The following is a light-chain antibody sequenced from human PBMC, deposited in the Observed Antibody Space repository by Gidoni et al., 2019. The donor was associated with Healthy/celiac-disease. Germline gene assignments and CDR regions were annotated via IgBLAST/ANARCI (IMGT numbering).Light chain of an antibody. V-gene: IGKV3-20*01. Sequence: AFTQSPGTLPLSPGDRATLSCRASQSVSSSYLAWYQQKPGQAPRLLIYGASSRATGIPDRFSGSGSGTDFTLTISRLEPEDFAVYYCQQYGSSPPLTFGGGTKVEIK. CDR2: GAS. J-gene: IGKJ4*01. CDR1: QSVSSSY. CDR3: QQYGSSPPLT.